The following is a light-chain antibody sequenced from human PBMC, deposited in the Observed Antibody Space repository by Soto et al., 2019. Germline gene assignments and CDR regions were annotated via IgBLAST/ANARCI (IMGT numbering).Light chain of an antibody. V-gene: IGKV1-27*01. CDR3: QKYDGAPLT. Sequence: DIQMTQSPSSLSASVGDRVTITCRAGQDINIYLAWYQQKPGKVPKLLISAASTLQSGVPSRFSGSGSGTEFTLTISSLQPEEVATYNSQKYDGAPLTFGGGTKVEIK. J-gene: IGKJ4*01. CDR1: QDINIY. CDR2: AAS.